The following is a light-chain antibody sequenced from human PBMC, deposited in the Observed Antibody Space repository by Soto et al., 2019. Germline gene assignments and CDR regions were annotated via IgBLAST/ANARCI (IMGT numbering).Light chain of an antibody. CDR3: QQRSNWSLT. Sequence: QSPATLSVSPGERATLSCRASQSVSGYLAWYQQIPGQAPRLLIYDASSRATGIPARFSGTGSGTDFTLTIGSLEPEDFAVYDCQQRSNWSLTFGQGTRLEIK. J-gene: IGKJ5*01. CDR1: QSVSGY. V-gene: IGKV3-11*01. CDR2: DAS.